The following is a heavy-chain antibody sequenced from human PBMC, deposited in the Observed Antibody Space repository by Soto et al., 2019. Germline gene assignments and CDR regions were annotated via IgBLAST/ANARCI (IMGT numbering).Heavy chain of an antibody. V-gene: IGHV2-5*02. CDR2: IYWDDDK. Sequence: SGPTLVNPTPTLTMTCPFAGFSLSTVDVGVGWIRQPPGKALDWLAVIYWDDDKRYSPSLKSRLTITKDTSKKQVLLTMTNMDPVDTAAYCCARSRDSFSSFGYWGQGARVTVSS. CDR3: ARSRDSFSSFGY. CDR1: GFSLSTVDVG. D-gene: IGHD6-6*01. J-gene: IGHJ4*02.